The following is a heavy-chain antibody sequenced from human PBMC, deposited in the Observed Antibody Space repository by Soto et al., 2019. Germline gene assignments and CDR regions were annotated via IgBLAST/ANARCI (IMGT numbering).Heavy chain of an antibody. CDR1: GFTFGSYS. J-gene: IGHJ1*01. Sequence: AGGSLRLSCVASGFTFGSYSMSWVRQAPGKGLEWVIVITGSGSSTYYADSVKGRFTISRDNSKHTLWLQMDSLRADDTAIYYCVKDSPSMVTTPIDEYFQHWGRGTLVTVSS. D-gene: IGHD4-17*01. CDR3: VKDSPSMVTTPIDEYFQH. CDR2: ITGSGSST. V-gene: IGHV3-23*01.